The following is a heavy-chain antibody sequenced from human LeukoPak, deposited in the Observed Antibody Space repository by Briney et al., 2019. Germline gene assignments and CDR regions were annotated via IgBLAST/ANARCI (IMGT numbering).Heavy chain of an antibody. CDR3: AREKFGYSYGSLFDH. V-gene: IGHV1-18*01. D-gene: IGHD5-18*01. Sequence: GASVKVSCKASGYTFTSYGISWVRQAPGQGLEWMGWISAYNGNTNYAQKLQGRVTMTTDTSTSTAYMELRSLGSDDTAVYYCAREKFGYSYGSLFDHWGQGTLVTVSS. CDR2: ISAYNGNT. J-gene: IGHJ4*02. CDR1: GYTFTSYG.